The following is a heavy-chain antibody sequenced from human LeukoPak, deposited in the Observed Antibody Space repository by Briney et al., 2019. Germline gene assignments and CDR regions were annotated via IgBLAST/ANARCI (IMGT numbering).Heavy chain of an antibody. CDR2: INHSGST. Sequence: SETLSLTCAVYGGSFSGYYWSWIRQPPGKGLEWIGEINHSGSTNYNPSLKSRVTISVDTSKNQFSLQLSSVTAADTAVYYWARDRVLLWFGEHNWFYPWGQGTLVTVSS. CDR1: GGSFSGYY. CDR3: ARDRVLLWFGEHNWFYP. D-gene: IGHD3-10*01. J-gene: IGHJ5*02. V-gene: IGHV4-34*01.